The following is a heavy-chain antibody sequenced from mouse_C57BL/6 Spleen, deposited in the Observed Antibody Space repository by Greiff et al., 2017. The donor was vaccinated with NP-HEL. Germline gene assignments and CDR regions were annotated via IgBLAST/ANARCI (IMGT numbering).Heavy chain of an antibody. CDR3: ARWEAY. Sequence: QVQLKQPGAELVMPGASVKLSCKASGYTFTSYWMHWVKQRPGQGLEWIGEIDPSDSYTNYNQKFKGKSTLTVDKSSSTAYMQLSSLTSEDSAVYYCARWEAYWGQGTLVTASA. V-gene: IGHV1-69*01. CDR1: GYTFTSYW. J-gene: IGHJ3*01. CDR2: IDPSDSYT. D-gene: IGHD4-1*01.